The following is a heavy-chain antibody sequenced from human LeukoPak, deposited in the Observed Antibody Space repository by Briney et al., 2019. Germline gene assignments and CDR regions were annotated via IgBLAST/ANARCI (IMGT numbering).Heavy chain of an antibody. Sequence: ASVKVSCKASGYTFTSYDINWVRQATGHGLEWMGWMNPNSGNTGYAQKFQGRVTMTRNTSISTAYMELSSLRSEDTAVYYCARGKSERITMVRGVILGPYYYYMDVWGKGTTVTISS. CDR3: ARGKSERITMVRGVILGPYYYYMDV. J-gene: IGHJ6*03. CDR1: GYTFTSYD. CDR2: MNPNSGNT. D-gene: IGHD3-10*01. V-gene: IGHV1-8*02.